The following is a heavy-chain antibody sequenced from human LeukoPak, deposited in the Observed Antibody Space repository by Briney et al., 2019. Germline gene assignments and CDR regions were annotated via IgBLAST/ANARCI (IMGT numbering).Heavy chain of an antibody. J-gene: IGHJ6*02. Sequence: ASVKVSCKASGYTFTSYDINWVRQATGQGLEWMGWMNPNSGNTGYAQKFQGRVTMTRNTSISTAYMELSSLRSEDTAVYYCARVITMVRGVIMSYYYYGIDVWGQGTTVTVSS. CDR2: MNPNSGNT. D-gene: IGHD3-10*01. CDR1: GYTFTSYD. V-gene: IGHV1-8*01. CDR3: ARVITMVRGVIMSYYYYGIDV.